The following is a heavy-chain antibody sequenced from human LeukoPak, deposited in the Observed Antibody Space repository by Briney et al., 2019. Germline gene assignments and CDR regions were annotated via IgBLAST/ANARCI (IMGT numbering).Heavy chain of an antibody. CDR3: ARGGRRTMIVVVTPRYYFDY. V-gene: IGHV1-2*02. J-gene: IGHJ4*02. CDR2: INPNSGGT. D-gene: IGHD3-22*01. CDR1: GYTFTGYY. Sequence: PEASVKVSCKASGYTFTGYYMHWVRLAPGQGLEWMGWINPNSGGTNYAQKFQGRVTMTRDTSISTAYMELSRLRSDDTAVYYCARGGRRTMIVVVTPRYYFDYWGQGTLVTVSS.